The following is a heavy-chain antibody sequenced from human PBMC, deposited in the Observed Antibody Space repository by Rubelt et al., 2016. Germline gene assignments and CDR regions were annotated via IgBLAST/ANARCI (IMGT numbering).Heavy chain of an antibody. CDR1: GGSISGSSYY. D-gene: IGHD6-19*01. V-gene: IGHV4-39*07. J-gene: IGHJ4*02. Sequence: QLQLQESGPGLVKPSETLSLTCTVSGGSISGSSYYWGWIRQPPGKGLEWIGNIFYSGRSYYNASLKSRVTVSVDRSKNQFSLELSSVTAAETAVYYCARDPRSSWYGYYFDYWGQGTLLTVSS. CDR2: IFYSGRS. CDR3: ARDPRSSWYGYYFDY.